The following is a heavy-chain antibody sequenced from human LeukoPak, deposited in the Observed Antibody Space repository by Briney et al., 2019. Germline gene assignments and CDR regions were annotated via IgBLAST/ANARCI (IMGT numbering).Heavy chain of an antibody. V-gene: IGHV1-2*02. J-gene: IGHJ4*02. CDR2: INPNSGGT. D-gene: IGHD3-9*01. CDR3: ARGNDILTGYYRVYFFDY. CDR1: GYTFTGYY. Sequence: ASVKVSCKASGYTFTGYYMHWGRQAPGQGLEWMGWINPNSGGTNYAQKFQGRVTMTRDTSISTAYMELSRLRSDDTAVYYCARGNDILTGYYRVYFFDYWGQGTLVTVSS.